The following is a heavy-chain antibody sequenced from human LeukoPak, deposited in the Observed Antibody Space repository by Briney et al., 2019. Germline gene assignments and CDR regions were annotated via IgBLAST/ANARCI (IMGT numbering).Heavy chain of an antibody. D-gene: IGHD2-21*01. CDR2: IYHSGST. J-gene: IGHJ5*02. CDR3: ARHVFRNWFDP. CDR1: GGSFSGYY. V-gene: IGHV4-34*01. Sequence: SETLSLTCAVYGGSFSGYYWSWIRQPPGKGLEWIGSIYHSGSTYYNPSPKSRVTISVDTSKNQFSLKLSSVTAADTAMYYCARHVFRNWFDPWGQGTLVTVSS.